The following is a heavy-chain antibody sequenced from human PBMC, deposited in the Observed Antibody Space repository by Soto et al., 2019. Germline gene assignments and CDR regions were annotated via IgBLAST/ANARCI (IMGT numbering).Heavy chain of an antibody. J-gene: IGHJ4*02. V-gene: IGHV4-34*01. CDR3: ARGWGRIFDY. CDR2: INHSGST. CDR1: GGSFSGYY. D-gene: IGHD7-27*01. Sequence: QVQLQQWGAGLLKPSETLSLTCAVYGGSFSGYYWNWIRQPPGKGLEWIGEINHSGSTNYNPSLKXRVTTSVDTSKNQFSLKLSSVTAADTAVYYCARGWGRIFDYWGQGTLVTVSS.